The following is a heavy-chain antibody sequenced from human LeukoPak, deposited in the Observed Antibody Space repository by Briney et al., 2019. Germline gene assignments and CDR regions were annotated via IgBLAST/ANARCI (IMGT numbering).Heavy chain of an antibody. CDR2: IYHSGST. D-gene: IGHD6-19*01. Sequence: SETLSLTCAVSGGSISSSNWWSWVRQPPGKGLEWIGEIYHSGSTNYNPSLKSRVTISVDKSKNQFSLKLSSVTAADTAVYYCASSTSSGWHRLDYWGQGTLVTVSS. J-gene: IGHJ4*02. V-gene: IGHV4-4*02. CDR3: ASSTSSGWHRLDY. CDR1: GGSISSSNW.